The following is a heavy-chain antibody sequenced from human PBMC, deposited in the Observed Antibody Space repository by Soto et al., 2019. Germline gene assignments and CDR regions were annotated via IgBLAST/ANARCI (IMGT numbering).Heavy chain of an antibody. CDR3: AREHRTGYYYY. V-gene: IGHV3-72*01. CDR1: GFTFSDHY. Sequence: GGSLRLSCAASGFTFSDHYMDWVRQAPGKGLEWVGRTRNKANSYTTEYAASVKGRFTISRDDSKNSLYLQMNSLKTEDTAVYYCAREHRTGYYYYWGQGTLVTVSS. D-gene: IGHD3-22*01. J-gene: IGHJ4*02. CDR2: TRNKANSYTT.